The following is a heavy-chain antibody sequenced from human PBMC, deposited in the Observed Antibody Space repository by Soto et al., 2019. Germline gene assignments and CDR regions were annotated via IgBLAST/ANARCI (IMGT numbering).Heavy chain of an antibody. CDR2: ISSNSAYI. Sequence: PGGSLRLSCAASGFTFRSFTMNWVRQAPGKGLEWVSTISSNSAYIYYTDALRGRFTISRDNAKNSLNLQMNSLRAEDTAVYYCTRDASRDSSARGWFDRW. CDR3: TRDASRDSSARGWFDR. D-gene: IGHD6-25*01. J-gene: IGHJ5*02. CDR1: GFTFRSFT. V-gene: IGHV3-21*01.